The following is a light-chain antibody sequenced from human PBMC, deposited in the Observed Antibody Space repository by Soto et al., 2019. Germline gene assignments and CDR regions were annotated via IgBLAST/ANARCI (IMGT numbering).Light chain of an antibody. CDR2: GAS. CDR1: QSVSSN. Sequence: EIVMTQSPATLSVSPGERATLSCRASQSVSSNLAWYQQKPGQAPRLLIYGASTSATGIPAWFSGSASGTDFPLTISRLHSEDFAVYCCQQYSNWPQTFGQGTKVEIK. CDR3: QQYSNWPQT. V-gene: IGKV3-15*01. J-gene: IGKJ1*01.